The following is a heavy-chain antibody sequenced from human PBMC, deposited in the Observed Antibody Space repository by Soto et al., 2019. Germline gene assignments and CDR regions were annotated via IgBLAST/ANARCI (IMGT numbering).Heavy chain of an antibody. Sequence: ASETLSLTCTVSGGSVSISSNYWGWIRQPPGKGLEWIANIYYSGSTYYNPSLKSRVTISLDTSKNQFSLKLSSVTAADTAVYYCPREGLLGAGAYYFASWGQGPLVPVSS. CDR3: PREGLLGAGAYYFAS. J-gene: IGHJ4*02. D-gene: IGHD3-16*01. CDR1: GGSVSISSNY. V-gene: IGHV4-39*01. CDR2: IYYSGST.